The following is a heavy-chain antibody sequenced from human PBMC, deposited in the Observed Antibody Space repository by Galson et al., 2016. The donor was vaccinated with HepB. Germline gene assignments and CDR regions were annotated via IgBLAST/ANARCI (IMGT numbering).Heavy chain of an antibody. CDR2: IDDSGST. V-gene: IGHV4-31*03. CDR1: GGSIGSGGYF. J-gene: IGHJ4*02. D-gene: IGHD1-1*01. Sequence: TLSLTCTVSGGSIGSGGYFWNWIRQHPGKGLEWIGYIDDSGSTHYNPSLNSRVTFSLDTSKNQFSLKLTSVTAADTAIYYCARAGTLTTYWFYFDYWGQGTQVTVSS. CDR3: ARAGTLTTYWFYFDY.